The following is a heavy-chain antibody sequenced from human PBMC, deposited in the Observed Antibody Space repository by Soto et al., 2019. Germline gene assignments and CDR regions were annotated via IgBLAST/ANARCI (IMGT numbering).Heavy chain of an antibody. D-gene: IGHD6-13*01. CDR1: GGSISSGGYY. Sequence: QVQLQESGPGLVKPSQTLSLTCTVSGGSISSGGYYWSWIRQHPGKGLEWIGYIYYSGSTYYNPSLKSRVTISVDTSKIQFSLKLSSVTAADTAVYYCARAGPGRSSWSHYFDYWGQGTLVTVSS. CDR2: IYYSGST. V-gene: IGHV4-31*03. J-gene: IGHJ4*02. CDR3: ARAGPGRSSWSHYFDY.